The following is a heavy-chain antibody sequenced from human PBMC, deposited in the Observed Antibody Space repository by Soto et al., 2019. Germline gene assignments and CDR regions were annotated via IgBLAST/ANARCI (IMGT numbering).Heavy chain of an antibody. D-gene: IGHD6-19*01. J-gene: IGHJ6*02. Sequence: ASVKVSCKASGYTFTSYGISWVRQAPGQGLEWMGWISAYNGNTNYAQKLQGRVTMTTDTSTSTAYMELRSLRSDDTAVYYCARDMVTGGSSGWYYYYYYGMDVWGQGTTVTVSS. CDR3: ARDMVTGGSSGWYYYYYYGMDV. CDR1: GYTFTSYG. CDR2: ISAYNGNT. V-gene: IGHV1-18*01.